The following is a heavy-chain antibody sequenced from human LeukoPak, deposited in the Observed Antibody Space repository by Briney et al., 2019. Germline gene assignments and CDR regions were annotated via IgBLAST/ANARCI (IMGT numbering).Heavy chain of an antibody. V-gene: IGHV1-46*01. CDR3: DGGYFFIEP. J-gene: IGHJ5*02. CDR2: INPSGGST. D-gene: IGHD3-22*01. CDR1: GYTFSSLY. Sequence: GASVKLSCIASGYTFSSLYMHWVRQAPGQGLEWMGIINPSGGSTTYAQKFQGRVTMTRDTPMSTVYMELSSLRSEDAAVYYCDGGYFFIEPWGQGTLVTVSS.